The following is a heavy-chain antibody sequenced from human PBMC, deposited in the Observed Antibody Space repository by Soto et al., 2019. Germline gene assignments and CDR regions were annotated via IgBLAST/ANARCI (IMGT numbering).Heavy chain of an antibody. Sequence: QAQLMQSGAEVKKPGSSVKVSCKASGGTFSGYAINWVRQAPGQGLEWMGGIIPLSGITDYGQKFQGRITIAADESTGTAYMDLRGLRSEDTAVYYCARDPRSITGTTSSEDFQHWGQGTLVSVSS. J-gene: IGHJ1*01. V-gene: IGHV1-69*01. D-gene: IGHD1-20*01. CDR3: ARDPRSITGTTSSEDFQH. CDR1: GGTFSGYA. CDR2: IIPLSGIT.